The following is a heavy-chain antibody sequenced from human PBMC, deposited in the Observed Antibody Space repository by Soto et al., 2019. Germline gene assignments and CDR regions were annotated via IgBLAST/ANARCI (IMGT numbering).Heavy chain of an antibody. CDR2: INQDVSEK. Sequence: PGGSLRLSCAASGFTFSTYWMSWARQAPGKGLEWVSNINQDVSEKNYVDSVKGRFTISRDNAKNSLYLQMNSLRAEDTAVYYCARDDLDYWGQGTLVTVSS. J-gene: IGHJ4*02. V-gene: IGHV3-7*01. CDR3: ARDDLDY. CDR1: GFTFSTYW.